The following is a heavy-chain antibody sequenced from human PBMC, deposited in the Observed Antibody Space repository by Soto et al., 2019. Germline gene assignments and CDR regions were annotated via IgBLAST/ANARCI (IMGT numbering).Heavy chain of an antibody. D-gene: IGHD3-10*01. CDR3: AFNSGSGSYYFDY. CDR2: ISGGGETT. J-gene: IGHJ4*02. CDR1: GFTFSSYA. Sequence: EVQLLESGGGLVQPGGSLRLSCAASGFTFSSYAMWWVRQAPGKGLECVSAISGGGETTYYADSVKGRFTISRDNYTNTPYLQMNSLRAEETAVYYCAFNSGSGSYYFDYWGQGTLVTVSS. V-gene: IGHV3-23*01.